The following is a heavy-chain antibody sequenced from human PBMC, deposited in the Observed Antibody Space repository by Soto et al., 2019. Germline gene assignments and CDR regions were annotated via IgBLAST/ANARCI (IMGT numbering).Heavy chain of an antibody. CDR1: GGTCSSYA. Sequence: GGPNRQWWRASGGTCSSYARSWVRQAPGKGLEWVSAISGSGGSTYYADSVKGRFTISRDNSKNTLYLQMNSLRAEDTAVYYCAKGVRRLFDPWGQGTLVTGSS. CDR3: AKGVRRLFDP. CDR2: ISGSGGST. D-gene: IGHD3-10*01. J-gene: IGHJ5*02. V-gene: IGHV3-23*01.